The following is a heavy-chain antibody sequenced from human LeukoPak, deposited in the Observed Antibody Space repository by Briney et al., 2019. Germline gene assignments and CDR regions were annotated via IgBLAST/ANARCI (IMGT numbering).Heavy chain of an antibody. CDR1: GGSFSGYY. D-gene: IGHD3-10*01. CDR3: ARGRDLLWFGELPPKGFDY. CDR2: IDHSGRT. Sequence: SETLSLTYAVYGGSFSGYYWSWIRQPPGKGLEWIGEIDHSGRTNYNPSLKSRVTISVDTSKNQFSLELSSVTAADTAVYYCARGRDLLWFGELPPKGFDYWGQGTLVTVSS. V-gene: IGHV4-34*01. J-gene: IGHJ4*02.